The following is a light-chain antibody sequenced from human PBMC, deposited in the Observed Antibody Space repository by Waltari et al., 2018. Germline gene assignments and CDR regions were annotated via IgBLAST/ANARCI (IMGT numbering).Light chain of an antibody. Sequence: EVVLTQFPGTLSLSPGERATLFCRAGQSVSTFLAWYQQKAGQAPRLLIYGASSRATGIPDRFSGSGSGTDFSLTISRLVPEDFAVYYCQNHERLPATFGQGTKVEIK. CDR3: QNHERLPAT. V-gene: IGKV3-20*01. J-gene: IGKJ1*01. CDR2: GAS. CDR1: QSVSTF.